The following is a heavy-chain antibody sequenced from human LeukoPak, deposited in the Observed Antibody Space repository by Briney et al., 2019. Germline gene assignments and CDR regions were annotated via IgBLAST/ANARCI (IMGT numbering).Heavy chain of an antibody. CDR2: FTRIGII. J-gene: IGHJ4*02. D-gene: IGHD4-17*01. V-gene: IGHV4-34*01. CDR1: SVSFRDYY. Sequence: SETLSLTCAVYSVSFRDYYWSWIRQPPGKGLEWIGEFTRIGIINYNPSLKSRITISADTSKNQFSLKLSSVTAADTAIYYCAGIYGDYSDFDYWGQGTLVTVSS. CDR3: AGIYGDYSDFDY.